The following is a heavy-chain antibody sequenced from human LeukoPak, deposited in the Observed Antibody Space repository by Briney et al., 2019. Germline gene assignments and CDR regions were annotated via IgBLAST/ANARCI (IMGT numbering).Heavy chain of an antibody. Sequence: SETLSLTCTVSGGSISSSSYYWGWIRQPPGKGLEWIGSIYYSGSTYYNPSLKSRVTISVDTSRNQFSLNLSSVTAADTAVYYCARLYYDSSGYYQICYFDYWGQGTMVTVSS. CDR3: ARLYYDSSGYYQICYFDY. D-gene: IGHD3-22*01. CDR1: GGSISSSSYY. V-gene: IGHV4-39*01. CDR2: IYYSGST. J-gene: IGHJ4*02.